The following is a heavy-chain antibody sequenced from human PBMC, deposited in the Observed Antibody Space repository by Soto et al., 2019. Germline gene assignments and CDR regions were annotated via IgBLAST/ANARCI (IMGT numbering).Heavy chain of an antibody. CDR2: IYSGGST. V-gene: IGHV3-66*02. CDR1: GFTVSSNY. J-gene: IGHJ3*02. D-gene: IGHD3-3*01. CDR3: ARSKADLGVVIEAFDI. Sequence: GGSLRLSCAASGFTVSSNYMSWVRQAPGKGLEWVSVIYSGGSTYYADAVKGRFTISRDNSKNTLYLQMNSLRAEDTTVYYCARSKADLGVVIEAFDIWGQGTMVTVSS.